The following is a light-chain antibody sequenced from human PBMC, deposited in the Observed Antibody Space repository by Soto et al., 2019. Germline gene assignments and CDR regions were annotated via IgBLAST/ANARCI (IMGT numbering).Light chain of an antibody. Sequence: EIVMTQSPATLSVSPGERATLSCRASQSVSSNFAWYQQKPGQAPRLLIYGASTRATDIPARFSGSGSGTEFTLTISSLQSEDFAVYYCQQYDNWPFITFGGGTKVDIK. J-gene: IGKJ4*01. CDR3: QQYDNWPFIT. V-gene: IGKV3-15*01. CDR2: GAS. CDR1: QSVSSN.